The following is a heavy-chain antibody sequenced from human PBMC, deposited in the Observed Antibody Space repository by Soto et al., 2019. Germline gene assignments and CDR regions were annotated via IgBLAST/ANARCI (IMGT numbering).Heavy chain of an antibody. V-gene: IGHV4-30-2*02. Sequence: SETLSLTCAVSGGSISSGGYSWSWIRQPPGKGLEWIGYIYHSGSTYYNPSLKSRVTISVDRSKNQFSLRLNSVTAADTAVYYCATDSSYWSRVFDLWGQGTLVIVSS. J-gene: IGHJ4*02. CDR2: IYHSGST. CDR3: ATDSSYWSRVFDL. D-gene: IGHD6-19*01. CDR1: GGSISSGGYS.